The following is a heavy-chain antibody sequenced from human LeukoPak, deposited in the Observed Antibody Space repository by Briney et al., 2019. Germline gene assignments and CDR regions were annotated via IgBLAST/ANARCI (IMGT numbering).Heavy chain of an antibody. D-gene: IGHD6-19*01. CDR2: LYTSGST. V-gene: IGHV4-4*07. CDR1: AGSISSYY. Sequence: SETLSLTCTVSAGSISSYYWSWLRQPDGKGLEWIGRLYTSGSTNYNPSLKSRVTISVDTSKNQFSLKLSSVTAADTAVYYCACSSSGWFWNYWGQGTLVTVSS. J-gene: IGHJ4*02. CDR3: ACSSSGWFWNY.